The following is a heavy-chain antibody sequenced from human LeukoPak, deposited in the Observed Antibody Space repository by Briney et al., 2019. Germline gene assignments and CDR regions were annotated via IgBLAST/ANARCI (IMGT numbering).Heavy chain of an antibody. CDR1: SISNYD. CDR3: AKGYCSGGNCYHFDY. J-gene: IGHJ4*02. Sequence: SETLSLTCTVGSISNYDWSWSRQPPGKGLEWNGYIYNSGSTNYNPSLTSRVTISVDPSKNQFSLKLTSVPAADTAVHYSAKGYCSGGNCYHFDYWGQGTLVTVSS. V-gene: IGHV4-59*01. CDR2: IYNSGST. D-gene: IGHD2-15*01.